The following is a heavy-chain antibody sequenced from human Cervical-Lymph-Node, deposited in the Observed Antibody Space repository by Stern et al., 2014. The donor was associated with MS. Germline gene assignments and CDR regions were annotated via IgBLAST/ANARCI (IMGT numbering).Heavy chain of an antibody. CDR3: ARSDSGKYDY. Sequence: VQLLESGGDLVQPGGSLRLSCAASGFTFSSYWMQWVRQAPGKGLVYVSRINGDGTNTNYADSVKGRFTISRDNARNTLYLQMNSLRAEDTAVYYCARSDSGKYDYWGQGTLVTVSS. CDR2: INGDGTNT. D-gene: IGHD3-10*01. J-gene: IGHJ4*02. V-gene: IGHV3-74*02. CDR1: GFTFSSYW.